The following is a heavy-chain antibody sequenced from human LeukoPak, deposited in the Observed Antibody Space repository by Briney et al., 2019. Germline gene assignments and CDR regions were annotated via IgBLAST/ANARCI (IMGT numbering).Heavy chain of an antibody. CDR2: IKQDGSEK. J-gene: IGHJ6*02. CDR3: ARAGLLWFGQSRMDV. Sequence: GGSLRLSCAASGFTFSSIAMSWVRQAPGKGLEWVANIKQDGSEKYYVDSVKGRFTISRDNAKNSLYLQMNSLRAEDTAVYYCARAGLLWFGQSRMDVWGQGTTVTVSS. CDR1: GFTFSSIA. V-gene: IGHV3-7*01. D-gene: IGHD3-10*01.